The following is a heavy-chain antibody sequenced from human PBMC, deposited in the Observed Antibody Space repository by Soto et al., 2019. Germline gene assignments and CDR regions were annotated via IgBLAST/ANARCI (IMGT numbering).Heavy chain of an antibody. Sequence: VKFSCKASGGTFSSYAISWVRQAPGQGLEWMGGIIPIFGTANYAQKFQGRVTITADESTSTAYMELSSLRSEDTAVYYCARFTGIQMGIAAVAPVRTQVDYWGQGTLVTVSS. CDR2: IIPIFGTA. V-gene: IGHV1-69*13. D-gene: IGHD6-13*01. CDR3: ARFTGIQMGIAAVAPVRTQVDY. CDR1: GGTFSSYA. J-gene: IGHJ4*02.